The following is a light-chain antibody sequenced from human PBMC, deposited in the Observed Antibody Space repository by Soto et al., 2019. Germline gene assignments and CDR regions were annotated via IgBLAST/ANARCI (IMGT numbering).Light chain of an antibody. J-gene: IGLJ1*01. V-gene: IGLV2-14*01. CDR3: CSYTSSSTPYV. CDR2: EVS. Sequence: QSALTQPASVSGSPGQSITISCTGTSSDVGGYNYVSWYQQHPGKAPKLMIYEVSNRPSGVSNRFSGSKSGNTASLTISGLLAEDEADYYCCSYTSSSTPYVFGSGTKVTVL. CDR1: SSDVGGYNY.